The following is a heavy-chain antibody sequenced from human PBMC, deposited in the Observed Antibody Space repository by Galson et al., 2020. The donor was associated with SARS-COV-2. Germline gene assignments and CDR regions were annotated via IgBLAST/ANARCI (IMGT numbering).Heavy chain of an antibody. CDR2: TGNKPNSYTT. CDR3: AMSRAWAFDI. V-gene: IGHV3-72*01. CDR1: GFTFSDHY. Sequence: QLGESLKISCAASGFTFSDHYMDWVRQAPGKGLEWVGRTGNKPNSYTTEYAASVKGRFTISRDDSKNSLYLQMNSLKTEDTAVYYCAMSRAWAFDIWGQGTMVSVSS. J-gene: IGHJ3*02.